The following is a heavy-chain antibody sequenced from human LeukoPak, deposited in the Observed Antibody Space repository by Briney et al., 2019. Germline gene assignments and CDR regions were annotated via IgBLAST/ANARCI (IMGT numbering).Heavy chain of an antibody. V-gene: IGHV4-59*01. Sequence: SETLSLTCNVSGGSISGYYWTWTRQPPGKGLEWIGSISYSGSTNYNPSLESRVTISVDTSKNQISLKLSSVTAADTAIYYCARAPERWYSYGSYTYHYMDVWGRGTTVTVSS. CDR1: GGSISGYY. CDR2: ISYSGST. J-gene: IGHJ6*03. D-gene: IGHD3-10*01. CDR3: ARAPERWYSYGSYTYHYMDV.